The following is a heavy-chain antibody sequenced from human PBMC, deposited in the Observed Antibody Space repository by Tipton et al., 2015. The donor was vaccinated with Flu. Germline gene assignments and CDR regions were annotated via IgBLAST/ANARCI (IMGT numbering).Heavy chain of an antibody. Sequence: LRLSCAVSGYSIRSSNYYWGWIRQPPGKGLEWIGNIFHSGNSYHNPSLKSRVTMSVDTSKNQFSLRLTSVTAADTAVYFCARRTFSNYVSEPKNWFDPWGQGILVTVSS. D-gene: IGHD4-11*01. CDR3: ARRTFSNYVSEPKNWFDP. CDR2: IFHSGNS. V-gene: IGHV4-38-2*01. J-gene: IGHJ5*02. CDR1: GYSIRSSNYY.